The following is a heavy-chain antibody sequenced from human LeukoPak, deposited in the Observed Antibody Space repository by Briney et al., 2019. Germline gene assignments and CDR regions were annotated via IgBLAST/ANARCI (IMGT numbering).Heavy chain of an antibody. J-gene: IGHJ5*02. CDR2: MNPNSGNT. CDR1: GYTFTSYD. CDR3: ARYIVVQEGAGFDP. V-gene: IGHV1-8*01. D-gene: IGHD2-21*01. Sequence: ASVNVSCKASGYTFTSYDINWVRQATGQGLEWMGWMNPNSGNTGYAQKFQGRVTVTRNTSISTAYMELSSLRSEDTAVYYCARYIVVQEGAGFDPWGQGTMVTVSS.